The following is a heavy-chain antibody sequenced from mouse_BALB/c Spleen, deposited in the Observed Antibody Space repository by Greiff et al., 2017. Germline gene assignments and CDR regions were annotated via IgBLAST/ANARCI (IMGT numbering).Heavy chain of an antibody. CDR1: GFTFSSYA. V-gene: IGHV5-6-5*01. D-gene: IGHD1-1*01. CDR3: ARGIYGSSYRAMDY. CDR2: ISGGGST. Sequence: EVQGVESGGGLVKPGGSLKLSCAASGFTFSSYAMSWVRQTPEKRLEWVASISGGGSTYYPDSVKGRFTISRDNARNILYLQMSSLRSEDTAMYYCARGIYGSSYRAMDYWGQGTSVTVSS. J-gene: IGHJ4*01.